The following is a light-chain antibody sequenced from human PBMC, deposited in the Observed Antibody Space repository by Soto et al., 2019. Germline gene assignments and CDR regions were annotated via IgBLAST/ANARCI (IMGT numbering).Light chain of an antibody. V-gene: IGLV2-23*01. CDR3: CSYAGSRHVV. CDR2: GGS. J-gene: IGLJ2*01. Sequence: QSALTQPASVSGSPGQSITISCTGTSSDVGSYNLVSWYQQHPGKAPKLMIYGGSKRPSGVSNRSSGSKSGNTASLTISGLQAEDEADYYCCSYAGSRHVVFGGGTKLTVL. CDR1: SSDVGSYNL.